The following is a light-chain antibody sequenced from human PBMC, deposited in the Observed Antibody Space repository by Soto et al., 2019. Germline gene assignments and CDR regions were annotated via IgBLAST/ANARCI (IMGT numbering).Light chain of an antibody. CDR2: LNN. CDR1: SSNIGSNT. Sequence: QSVLTQPPSVSGTPGQRVSISCSGSSSNIGSNTVNWYQQLPGTAPKLLIYLNNQWPSGVPDQFSGSKSGTSASLAISGLRSGDEADYYCAAWDDSLNGWVFGGGTKVTVL. V-gene: IGLV1-44*01. CDR3: AAWDDSLNGWV. J-gene: IGLJ3*02.